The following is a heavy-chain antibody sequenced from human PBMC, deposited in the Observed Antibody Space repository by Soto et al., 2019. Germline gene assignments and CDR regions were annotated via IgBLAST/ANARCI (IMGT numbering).Heavy chain of an antibody. Sequence: ASVKVSCKASGYTFTSYGISWVRQAPGQGLEWMGWISSYNGNTNYAQKVQGRVTMTTDKSTSTTYMELRSLRSDDTAVYYCARGPRYCSTTSCFSGLTWFDPWGQGTLVTVSS. J-gene: IGHJ5*02. D-gene: IGHD2-2*01. CDR3: ARGPRYCSTTSCFSGLTWFDP. V-gene: IGHV1-18*04. CDR1: GYTFTSYG. CDR2: ISSYNGNT.